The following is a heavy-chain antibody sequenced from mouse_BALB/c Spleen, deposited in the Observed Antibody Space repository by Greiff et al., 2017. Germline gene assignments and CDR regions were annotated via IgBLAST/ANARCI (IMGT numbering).Heavy chain of an antibody. CDR2: INPGSGGT. Sequence: QVQLQQSGAELVRPGTSVKVSCKASGYAFTNYLIEWVKQRPGQGLEWIGVINPGSGGTNYNEKFKGKATLTADKSSSTAYMQLSSLTSDDSAVYFCARHEDSSGLAWFAYWGQGTLVTVSA. CDR3: ARHEDSSGLAWFAY. D-gene: IGHD3-2*01. V-gene: IGHV1-54*01. J-gene: IGHJ3*01. CDR1: GYAFTNYL.